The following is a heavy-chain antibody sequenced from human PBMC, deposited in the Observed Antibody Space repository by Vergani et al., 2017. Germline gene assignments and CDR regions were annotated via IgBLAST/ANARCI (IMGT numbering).Heavy chain of an antibody. J-gene: IGHJ5*02. CDR3: AREVXTMVRGVIVYWFDP. CDR1: GGSISSYY. Sequence: QVQLQESGPGLVKPSEILALTCTVSGGSISSYYWSWIRQPPGKGLEWIGYIYYSGSTNYNPSLKSRVTISVDTSKNQFSLKLSSVTAADTAVYYCAREVXTMVRGVIVYWFDPWGQGTLVTVSS. CDR2: IYYSGST. V-gene: IGHV4-59*01. D-gene: IGHD3-10*01.